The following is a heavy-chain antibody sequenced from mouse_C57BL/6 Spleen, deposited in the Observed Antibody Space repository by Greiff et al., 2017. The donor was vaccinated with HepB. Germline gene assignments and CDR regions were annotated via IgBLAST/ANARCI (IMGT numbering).Heavy chain of an antibody. CDR2: ISSGGSYT. D-gene: IGHD1-1*02. J-gene: IGHJ2*01. V-gene: IGHV5-6*01. CDR3: ARHPGYGGSYSDY. CDR1: GFTFSSYG. Sequence: EVQLVESGGDLVKPGGSLKLSCAASGFTFSSYGMSWVRQTPDKRLEWVATISSGGSYTYYPDSVKGRFTITRDKAKNTLYRQMSSLKSEDTAVYYCARHPGYGGSYSDYWGQGTTLTVSS.